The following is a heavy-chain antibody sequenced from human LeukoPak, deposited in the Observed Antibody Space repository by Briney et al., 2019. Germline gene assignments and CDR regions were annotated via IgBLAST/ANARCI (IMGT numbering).Heavy chain of an antibody. CDR2: IYDSGST. CDR1: GGSVSSGGYA. Sequence: SETLSPTCTVSGGSVSSGGYAWTWFRQSPGKGLEWIGYIYDSGSTYYKPSLKSRVTISLGGSNNQFSLKMTSVTAADTAVYYCARYGGSGTYYFDYWGQGTPATVSS. D-gene: IGHD3-10*01. J-gene: IGHJ4*02. CDR3: ARYGGSGTYYFDY. V-gene: IGHV4-30-2*06.